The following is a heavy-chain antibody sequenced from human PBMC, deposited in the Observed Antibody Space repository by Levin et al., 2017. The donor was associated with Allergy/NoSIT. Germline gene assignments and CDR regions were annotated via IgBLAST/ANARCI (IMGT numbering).Heavy chain of an antibody. D-gene: IGHD3-10*01. J-gene: IGHJ6*03. Sequence: SQTLSLTCAVSGGSISSGGYSWSWIRQPPGKGLEWIGYIYHSGSTYYNPSLKSRVTISVDRSKNQFSLKLSSVTAADTAVYYCARGGDYYYYMEVWGKGTPVTVSS. CDR3: ARGGDYYYYMEV. CDR1: GGSISSGGYS. CDR2: IYHSGST. V-gene: IGHV4-30-2*01.